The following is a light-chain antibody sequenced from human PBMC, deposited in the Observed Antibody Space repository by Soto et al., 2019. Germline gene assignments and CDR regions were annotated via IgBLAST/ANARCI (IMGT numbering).Light chain of an antibody. CDR1: SSNIGAGYD. CDR3: QSYDSSLSVVV. Sequence: QSVLTQPPSVSGAPGQRVTISCTGISSNIGAGYDVHWYQQLPGTAPKLLIYGNSNRPSGVPDRFSGSKSGTSASLAITGLQAEDEADYYCQSYDSSLSVVVFGGGTKVTVL. J-gene: IGLJ2*01. V-gene: IGLV1-40*01. CDR2: GNS.